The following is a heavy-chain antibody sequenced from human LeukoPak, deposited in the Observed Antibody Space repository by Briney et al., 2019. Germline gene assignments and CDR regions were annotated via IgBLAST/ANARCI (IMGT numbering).Heavy chain of an antibody. CDR2: ISYDGINR. V-gene: IGHV3-30*18. Sequence: PGGSLRLSCAASGFTLSSYGMYWVRQAPGKGLEWLAVISYDGINRFYADSVKGRFTISRDNSKNTLYLQMNSLRAEDTAVYYCAKDSSDSSGYHWYFDLWGRGTLVTVSS. CDR3: AKDSSDSSGYHWYFDL. D-gene: IGHD3-22*01. J-gene: IGHJ2*01. CDR1: GFTLSSYG.